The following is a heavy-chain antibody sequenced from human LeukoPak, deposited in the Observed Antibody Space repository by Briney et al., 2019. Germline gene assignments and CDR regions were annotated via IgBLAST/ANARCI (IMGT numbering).Heavy chain of an antibody. J-gene: IGHJ4*02. CDR1: GASITTTNY. Sequence: SETLSLTCTVSGASITTTNYWGWIRQAPGKGLEWIGHIYYSGTTSCSPSLNSRVTISVDTSKNQFSLRLSSVTAADTAVYYCTRHHYDSTGSFDYWGQGALVTVSS. D-gene: IGHD3-22*01. V-gene: IGHV4-39*01. CDR2: IYYSGTT. CDR3: TRHHYDSTGSFDY.